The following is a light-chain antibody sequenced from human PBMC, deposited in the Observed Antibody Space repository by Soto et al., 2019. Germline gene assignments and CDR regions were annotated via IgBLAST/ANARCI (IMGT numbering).Light chain of an antibody. CDR3: QQGYNPPPT. Sequence: DLEMTQSPSSLSASVGDRVTITCRASQTISTYLNWYQQKAGKAPKLLSYAASSMQSGVPLRFSGSGSGPDFTLTISSLQPENIATYYCQQGYNPPPTFGGGTKVEI. CDR1: QTISTY. V-gene: IGKV1-39*01. J-gene: IGKJ4*01. CDR2: AAS.